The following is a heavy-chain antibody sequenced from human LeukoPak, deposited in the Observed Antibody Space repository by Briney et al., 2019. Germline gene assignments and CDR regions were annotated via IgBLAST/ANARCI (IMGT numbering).Heavy chain of an antibody. D-gene: IGHD3-10*01. V-gene: IGHV3-7*03. CDR3: ARDQPFGSY. CDR2: IKQDGSEK. J-gene: IGHJ4*02. Sequence: GGSLRLSCAASGFTFSSYAMRWVRQAPGKGLEWVANIKQDGSEKNYVDSVKGRFIISRDNAKNSLYLQANSLRAEDTAVYYCARDQPFGSYWGQGTLVTVSS. CDR1: GFTFSSYA.